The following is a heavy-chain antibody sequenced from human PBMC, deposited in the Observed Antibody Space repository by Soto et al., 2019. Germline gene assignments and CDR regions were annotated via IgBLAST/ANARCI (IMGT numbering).Heavy chain of an antibody. D-gene: IGHD6-13*01. CDR2: ISSRTNTI. J-gene: IGHJ4*02. CDR3: VXXRXIAPAADFYFDS. CDR1: GFIFSAYS. V-gene: IGHV3-48*01. Sequence: EVQLVESGGGLVQPGGSLTLSCAASGFIFSAYSINWVRRAPGKGLEWVSYISSRTNTIYYADSVQGRFTIPRDDAXXSXSXQXXXXXXXXXXXYXCVXXRXIAPAADFYFDSWGQGTLVTFSS.